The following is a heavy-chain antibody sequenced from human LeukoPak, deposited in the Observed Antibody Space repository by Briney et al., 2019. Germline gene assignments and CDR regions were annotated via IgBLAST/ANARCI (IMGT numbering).Heavy chain of an antibody. J-gene: IGHJ6*03. Sequence: GGSLRLSCAASGFTFSNAWMSWVRQAPGKGLEWVGRIKSKTDGGTTDYAAPVKGRFTISRDDSKNTLYLQMNSLKTEDTAVYYCTTVGYSGSYYYYYYMDVWGQGTLVTVSS. CDR1: GFTFSNAW. CDR3: TTVGYSGSYYYYYYMDV. V-gene: IGHV3-15*01. CDR2: IKSKTDGGTT. D-gene: IGHD1-26*01.